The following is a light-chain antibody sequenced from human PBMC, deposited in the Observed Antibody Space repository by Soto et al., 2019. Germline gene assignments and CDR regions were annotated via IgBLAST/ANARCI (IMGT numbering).Light chain of an antibody. Sequence: MVLTRSPGTLSWTPGEGGTRACGAIHSINCRSLAWYQQKPGQAPRFIIYGACSRATGIPDRFSGSGCVTEFTCTISSLQCEEFAVYLCKENDNWPPETLSQGTKVDIK. CDR1: HSINCRS. CDR3: KENDNWPPET. J-gene: IGKJ1*01. V-gene: IGKV3-20*01. CDR2: GAC.